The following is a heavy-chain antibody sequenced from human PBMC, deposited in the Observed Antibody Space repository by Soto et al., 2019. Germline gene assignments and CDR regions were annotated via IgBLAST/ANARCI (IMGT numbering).Heavy chain of an antibody. Sequence: SETLSLTCTVSGGSISSYYWSWIRQPPGKGLEWIGYIYYSGSTNYNPSLKSRVTISVDTSKNQFSLKLSSVTAADTAVYYCARRHNGVIYYWGQGTLVTVSS. CDR2: IYYSGST. V-gene: IGHV4-59*08. J-gene: IGHJ4*02. CDR3: ARRHNGVIYY. D-gene: IGHD4-17*01. CDR1: GGSISSYY.